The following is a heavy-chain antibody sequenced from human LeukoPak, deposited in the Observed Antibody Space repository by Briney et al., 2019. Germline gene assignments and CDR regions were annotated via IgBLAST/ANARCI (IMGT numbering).Heavy chain of an antibody. CDR3: ARYAPSGYYDNWFDP. Sequence: SETLSLTCTVSGGSISSYYWSWIWQPAGKGLEWIGRIYTSGSTNYNPSLKSRVTMSVDTSKNQFSLKLSSVTAADTAVYYCARYAPSGYYDNWFDPWGQGTLVTVSS. CDR1: GGSISSYY. CDR2: IYTSGST. D-gene: IGHD3-22*01. J-gene: IGHJ5*02. V-gene: IGHV4-4*07.